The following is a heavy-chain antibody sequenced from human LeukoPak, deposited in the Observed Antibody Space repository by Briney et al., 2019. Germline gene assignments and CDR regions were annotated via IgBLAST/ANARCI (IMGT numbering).Heavy chain of an antibody. V-gene: IGHV1-18*01. CDR2: INTYYGNT. Sequence: ASVKVSCKSSGYTFTSYGITWVRQAPGQGLEWMGWINTYYGNTDYAQNFQGRVTMTTDTSTSTAYMELRSLRSDGTAVYYCARGRFGDISFDYWGQGTLVTVSS. CDR1: GYTFTSYG. CDR3: ARGRFGDISFDY. D-gene: IGHD3-10*01. J-gene: IGHJ4*02.